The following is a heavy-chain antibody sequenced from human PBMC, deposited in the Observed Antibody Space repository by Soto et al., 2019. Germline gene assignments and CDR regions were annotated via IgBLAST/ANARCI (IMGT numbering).Heavy chain of an antibody. CDR1: GGSISSSSYY. CDR3: ARRGYCSSTSCYWFDP. CDR2: IYYSGST. J-gene: IGHJ5*02. V-gene: IGHV4-39*07. Sequence: SETLSLTCTVSGGSISSSSYYWGWIRQPPGKGLEWIGRIYYSGSTYYNPSLKSRVTISVDTSKNQFSLKLSSVTAADTTVYYCARRGYCSSTSCYWFDPWGQGTLVTVSS. D-gene: IGHD2-2*01.